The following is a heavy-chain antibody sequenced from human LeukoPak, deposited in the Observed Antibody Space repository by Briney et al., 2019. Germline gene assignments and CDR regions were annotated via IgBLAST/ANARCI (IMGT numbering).Heavy chain of an antibody. Sequence: GGSLRLSCAASGFTFSSYGMHWVRQAPGKGLEWVAVISYDGSNKYYADSVKGRFTVSRDNAKNTLFLQMNSLRAEDTALYYCARAYGAARGDPNYYFDYWGQGTLVTVSS. CDR3: ARAYGAARGDPNYYFDY. CDR1: GFTFSSYG. CDR2: ISYDGSNK. J-gene: IGHJ4*02. D-gene: IGHD6-6*01. V-gene: IGHV3-30*03.